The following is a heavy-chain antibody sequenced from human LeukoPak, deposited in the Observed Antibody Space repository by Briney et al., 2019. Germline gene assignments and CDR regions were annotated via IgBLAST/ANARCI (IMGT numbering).Heavy chain of an antibody. CDR2: IYSGGST. CDR1: GFTVSSNY. V-gene: IGHV3-53*01. Sequence: GALRLSCAASGFTVSSNYMSWVRQAPGKGLEWVSVIYSGGSTYYADSVKGRFTISRDNSKNTLYLQMNSLRAEDTAVYYCARAAVAGTPVNWFDPRGQGTLVTVSS. CDR3: ARAAVAGTPVNWFDP. J-gene: IGHJ5*02. D-gene: IGHD6-19*01.